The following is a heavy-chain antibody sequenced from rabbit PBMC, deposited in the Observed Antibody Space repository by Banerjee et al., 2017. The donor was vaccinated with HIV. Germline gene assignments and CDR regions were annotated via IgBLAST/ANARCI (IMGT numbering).Heavy chain of an antibody. V-gene: IGHV1S40*01. J-gene: IGHJ4*01. CDR1: GFSFSSNYY. CDR3: ARGYTGDGCVMGNL. CDR2: IYAGSSGST. D-gene: IGHD4-2*01. Sequence: QSLEESGGGLVKPGASLTLTCTASGFSFSSNYYMCWVRQAPGKGLEWIACIYAGSSGSTYYASWAKGRFTISRTSTTVDLKMTSLTAADTATYFCARGYTGDGCVMGNLWGPGTLVTVS.